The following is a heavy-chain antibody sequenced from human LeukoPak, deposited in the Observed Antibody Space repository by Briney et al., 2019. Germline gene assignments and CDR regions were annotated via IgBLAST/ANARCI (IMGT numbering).Heavy chain of an antibody. CDR3: ARAQLGYCSSTSWPETDAFDI. CDR1: GFTFSTYN. J-gene: IGHJ3*02. CDR2: ITSTSSYV. D-gene: IGHD2-2*01. V-gene: IGHV3-21*01. Sequence: GGSLRLSCEASGFTFSTYNMNWVRQAPGKRLEWVSSITSTSSYVFYADSVKGRFTISRDNAKNSLYLQINSLRAEDTAVYYCARAQLGYCSSTSWPETDAFDIWGQGTMVTVSS.